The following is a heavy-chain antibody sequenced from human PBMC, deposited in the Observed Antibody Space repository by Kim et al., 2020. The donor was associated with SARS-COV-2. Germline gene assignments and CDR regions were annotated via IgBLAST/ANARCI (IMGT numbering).Heavy chain of an antibody. CDR3: ARGKKNTMVRGVIIASGWFDP. D-gene: IGHD3-10*01. Sequence: SETLSLTCAVYGGSFSGYYWSWIRQPPGKGLEWIGEINHSGSTNYNPSLKSRVTISVDTSKNQFSLKLSSVTAADTAVYYCARGKKNTMVRGVIIASGWFDPWGQGTLVTVSS. CDR1: GGSFSGYY. J-gene: IGHJ5*02. V-gene: IGHV4-34*01. CDR2: INHSGST.